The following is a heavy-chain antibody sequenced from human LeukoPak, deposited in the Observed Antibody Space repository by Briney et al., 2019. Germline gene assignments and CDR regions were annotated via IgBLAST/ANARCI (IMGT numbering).Heavy chain of an antibody. CDR3: AELGITMIGGV. CDR1: GFTFSNYW. CDR2: IDNDGGDT. V-gene: IGHV3-74*03. Sequence: GGSLRLSCSASGFTFSNYWIHWVRQPPGKGLVWVSRIDNDGGDTMYADSVRGRFTISRDNAKNSLYLQMNSLRAEDTAVYYCAELGITMIGGVWGKGTTVTISS. J-gene: IGHJ6*04. D-gene: IGHD3-10*02.